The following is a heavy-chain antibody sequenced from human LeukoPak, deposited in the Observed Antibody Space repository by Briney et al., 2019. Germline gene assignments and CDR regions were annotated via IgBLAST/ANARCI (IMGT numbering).Heavy chain of an antibody. CDR3: ATVPYRHMIVVNYFDY. J-gene: IGHJ4*02. CDR1: GYTLTELS. D-gene: IGHD3-22*01. V-gene: IGHV1-24*01. Sequence: ASVKVSCKVSGYTLTELSMHWVRQAPGKGLVWMGGFDPEDGETIYAQKFQGRVTMTEDTSTDTAYMELSSLRSEDTAVYYCATVPYRHMIVVNYFDYWGQGTLVTVSS. CDR2: FDPEDGET.